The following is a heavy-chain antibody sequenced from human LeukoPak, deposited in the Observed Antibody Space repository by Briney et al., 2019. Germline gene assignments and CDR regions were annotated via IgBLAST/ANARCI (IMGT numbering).Heavy chain of an antibody. Sequence: GESLKISCQGSGYSFSTYWIGWVRQMPGKGLEWMGFIYPGDSDTRYSPALQGQVTISADKYISSAYLQWSSLKPSDTAVYYCAKVVELATLTGDSYTYSYHMDVWGKGTAVTVSS. V-gene: IGHV5-51*01. CDR3: AKVVELATLTGDSYTYSYHMDV. D-gene: IGHD5-24*01. J-gene: IGHJ6*03. CDR1: GYSFSTYW. CDR2: IYPGDSDT.